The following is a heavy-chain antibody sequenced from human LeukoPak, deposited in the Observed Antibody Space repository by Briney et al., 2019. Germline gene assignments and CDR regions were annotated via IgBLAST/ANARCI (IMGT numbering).Heavy chain of an antibody. CDR3: ASCAKDIVVVPAASTHWYFDL. CDR2: INNSGST. J-gene: IGHJ2*01. V-gene: IGHV4-34*01. D-gene: IGHD2-2*01. CDR1: GASFSGYY. Sequence: PSETLSLTCAVYGASFSGYYWSWIRQPPGKGLEWIGEINNSGSTNYNPSLKSRVTISVDRSKNQFSLKLSSVTAADTAVYFCASCAKDIVVVPAASTHWYFDLWDRGTLVTVSS.